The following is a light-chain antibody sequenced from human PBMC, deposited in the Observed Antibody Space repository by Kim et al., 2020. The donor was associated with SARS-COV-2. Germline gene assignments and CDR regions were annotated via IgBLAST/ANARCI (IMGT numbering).Light chain of an antibody. V-gene: IGKV1-39*01. J-gene: IGKJ2*01. CDR1: QSVSNY. Sequence: DIQMTQSPSSLSASLGARVTIACRADQSVSNYVSWIQQKPGKAPRLLIYAASKLQNGVPSRFSGSESGAEFTLTISSLQPEDFATYFCQQTYRTPYTFGRGTKLEIK. CDR2: AAS. CDR3: QQTYRTPYT.